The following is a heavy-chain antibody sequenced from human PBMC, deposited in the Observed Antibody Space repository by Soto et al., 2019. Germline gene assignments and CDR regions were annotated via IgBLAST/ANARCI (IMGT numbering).Heavy chain of an antibody. D-gene: IGHD6-13*01. J-gene: IGHJ3*02. Sequence: GGSLRLSCAASGFTFDDYAMHWVRQAPGKGLEWVSGISWNSGSIGYADSVKGRFTISRDNAKNSLYLQMNSLRAEDTALYYCAKDIRLAAEPHQAFDIWGQGTMVTVSS. CDR2: ISWNSGSI. V-gene: IGHV3-9*01. CDR1: GFTFDDYA. CDR3: AKDIRLAAEPHQAFDI.